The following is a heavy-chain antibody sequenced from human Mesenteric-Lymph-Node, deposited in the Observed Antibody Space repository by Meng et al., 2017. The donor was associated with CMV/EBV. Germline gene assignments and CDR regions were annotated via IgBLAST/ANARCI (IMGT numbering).Heavy chain of an antibody. Sequence: GESLKISCAASGFTFSSYWMHWVRQAPGKGLAWVSRINSDGSITNYADSVKGRFTISRDNAKNTLYLQMNSLRAEDTAVYYCAIYSPWDAFDIWGQGTMVT. CDR2: INSDGSIT. CDR3: AIYSPWDAFDI. D-gene: IGHD5-18*01. J-gene: IGHJ3*02. V-gene: IGHV3-74*01. CDR1: GFTFSSYW.